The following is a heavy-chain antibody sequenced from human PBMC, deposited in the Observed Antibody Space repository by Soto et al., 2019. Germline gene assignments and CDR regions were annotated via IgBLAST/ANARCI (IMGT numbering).Heavy chain of an antibody. CDR1: GFTFSSYS. Sequence: EVQLVESGGGLVQPGGSLRLSCAASGFTFSSYSMNWVRQAPGKGLEWVSYISSSSSTIYYADSVKGRFTISRDNAKNSLYLQMNCLRDEDTAVYYCARDDVVDRIYFDYWGQGTLVTVSS. CDR2: ISSSSSTI. V-gene: IGHV3-48*02. J-gene: IGHJ4*02. D-gene: IGHD3-16*01. CDR3: ARDDVVDRIYFDY.